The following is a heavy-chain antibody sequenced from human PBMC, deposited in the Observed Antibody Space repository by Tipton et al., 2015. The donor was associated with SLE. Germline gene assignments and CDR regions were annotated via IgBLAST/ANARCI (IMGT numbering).Heavy chain of an antibody. J-gene: IGHJ4*02. CDR1: GFTFGDSA. CDR2: IYSGDSGA. CDR3: AKHSAALSYVDF. D-gene: IGHD4/OR15-4a*01. V-gene: IGHV3-23*03. Sequence: SLRLSCAGSGFTFGDSAMAWVRRGPGKGLEWVSVIYSGDSGAVYPDSVKGRFTISRDDSKSTVFLQMDGLRAEDTAIYYCAKHSAALSYVDFWGQGALVTVSS.